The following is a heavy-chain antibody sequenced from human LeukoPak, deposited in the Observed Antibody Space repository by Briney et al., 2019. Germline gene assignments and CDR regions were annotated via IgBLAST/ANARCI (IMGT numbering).Heavy chain of an antibody. CDR2: IYYSGST. D-gene: IGHD6-6*01. J-gene: IGHJ5*02. CDR3: ARDYSQLGRFDP. Sequence: SETLSLTCTVSGDSISSYYWSWIRQPPGKGLEWIGYIYYSGSTNYNPSLKSRVTISVDTSKSQFSLKLSSVTAADTAVYYCARDYSQLGRFDPWGQGTLVTVSS. CDR1: GDSISSYY. V-gene: IGHV4-59*01.